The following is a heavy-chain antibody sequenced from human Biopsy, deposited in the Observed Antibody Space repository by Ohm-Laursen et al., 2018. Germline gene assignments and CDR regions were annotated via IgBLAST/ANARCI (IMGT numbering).Heavy chain of an antibody. CDR1: GYTLVELS. J-gene: IGHJ4*02. Sequence: ASVKVSCKVSGYTLVELSMHWVRQAPGKGLEWMGMSDPEEGQTIYAQKFQGRVTMTEDTSTDTAYMELSNLRSEDTAVYYCAGDINNWNVNYWGQGTLVIVSS. CDR3: AGDINNWNVNY. D-gene: IGHD1-20*01. CDR2: SDPEEGQT. V-gene: IGHV1-24*01.